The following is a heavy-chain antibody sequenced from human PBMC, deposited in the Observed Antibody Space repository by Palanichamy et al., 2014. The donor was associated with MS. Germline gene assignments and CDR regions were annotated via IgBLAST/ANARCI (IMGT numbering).Heavy chain of an antibody. CDR2: IWYDGSNK. J-gene: IGHJ6*02. V-gene: IGHV3-33*01. CDR1: GFTFSSYG. Sequence: QVQLVESGGGVVQPGRSLRLSCAASGFTFSSYGMHWVRQAPGKGLEWVAVIWYDGSNKYYADSVKGRFTISRDNSKNTLYLQMNSLRAEDTAVYYCARDQITPYYYYGMDVWGQGTTVTVSS. CDR3: ARDQITPYYYYGMDV. D-gene: IGHD5-24*01.